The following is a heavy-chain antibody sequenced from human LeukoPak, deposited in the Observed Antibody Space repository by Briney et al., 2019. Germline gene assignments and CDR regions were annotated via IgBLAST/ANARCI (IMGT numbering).Heavy chain of an antibody. CDR1: GFTVSSNY. D-gene: IGHD3/OR15-3a*01. CDR3: ARQTGSGLFILP. J-gene: IGHJ4*02. Sequence: WGSLRLSCAASGFTVSSNYMTWVRQAPGKGLEWVSIIHSGGSTYYADSVKGRFTISRDNSKNTLYLQMNNLRAEDTAVYYCARQTGSGLFILPGGQGTLVTVSS. V-gene: IGHV3-66*04. CDR2: IHSGGST.